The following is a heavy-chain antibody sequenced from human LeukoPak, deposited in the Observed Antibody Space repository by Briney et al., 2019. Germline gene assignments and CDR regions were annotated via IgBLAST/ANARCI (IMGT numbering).Heavy chain of an antibody. J-gene: IGHJ4*02. V-gene: IGHV3-11*04. D-gene: IGHD4-23*01. CDR3: AKDRQVVTPSFMDY. CDR2: ISSSGSTI. CDR1: GFTFSDYY. Sequence: PGGSLRLSCAASGFTFSDYYMSWIRQAPGKGLEWVSYISSSGSTIYYADSVKGRFTISRDNAKNSLYLQMNSLRAEDTAVYYCAKDRQVVTPSFMDYWGQGTLVSVSS.